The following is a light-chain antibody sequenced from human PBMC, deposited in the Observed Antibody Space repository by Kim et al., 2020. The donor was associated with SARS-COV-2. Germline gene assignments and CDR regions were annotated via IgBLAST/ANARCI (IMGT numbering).Light chain of an antibody. J-gene: IGLJ3*02. V-gene: IGLV2-11*01. Sequence: QSALTQPRSVSGSPGQSVAISCTGTSGDVGGYNSVSWYQQHPGKAPKLMIHDVTKRPSGVPDRFSGSKSANTASLTISGLQAEDEAHYYCSSYAGSYTWVFGGGTQLTVL. CDR3: SSYAGSYTWV. CDR1: SGDVGGYNS. CDR2: DVT.